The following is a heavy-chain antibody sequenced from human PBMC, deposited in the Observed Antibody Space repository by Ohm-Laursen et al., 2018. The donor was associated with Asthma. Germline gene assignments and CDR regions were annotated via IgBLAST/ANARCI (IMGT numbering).Heavy chain of an antibody. J-gene: IGHJ4*02. CDR3: AKDQSGSSGWPNAFDY. V-gene: IGHV3-23*01. Sequence: SLRLSCAASGFTFTKFAMTWVRQAPGKGLEWVSVISVHGGSTYYADSVKGRFTISRDNSKNTLYLQMNSLRAEDTAVYYCAKDQSGSSGWPNAFDYWGQGTLVTVSS. CDR1: GFTFTKFA. CDR2: ISVHGGST. D-gene: IGHD6-19*01.